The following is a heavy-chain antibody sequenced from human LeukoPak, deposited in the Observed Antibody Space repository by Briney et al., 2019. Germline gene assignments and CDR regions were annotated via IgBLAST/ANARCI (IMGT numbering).Heavy chain of an antibody. CDR3: AKAAGYSTIYWFDP. D-gene: IGHD6-13*01. CDR2: IYYSGTS. J-gene: IGHJ5*02. CDR1: GGSIRSSH. V-gene: IGHV4-59*01. Sequence: SETLSLTCTVSGGSIRSSHWSWIRQPPGKGLEFIGYIYYSGTSNYNPSLKSRVTMSADTSNNQFSLKLNSVTAADTAVYYCAKAAGYSTIYWFDPWGQGTLVTVSS.